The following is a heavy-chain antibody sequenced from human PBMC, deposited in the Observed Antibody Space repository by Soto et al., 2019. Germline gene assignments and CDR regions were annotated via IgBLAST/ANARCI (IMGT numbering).Heavy chain of an antibody. CDR3: ARHAYDFWSGPPNPRCYYGMDV. CDR2: IYPGDSNT. Sequence: GESLKISCKGSGYSFTSYWIGWVRQMPGKSLEWMGIIYPGDSNTRYSPSLQGQVTISVDKSISTAYLQWSSLKATDTAMYYCARHAYDFWSGPPNPRCYYGMDVWGQGTTVTVSS. CDR1: GYSFTSYW. D-gene: IGHD3-3*01. V-gene: IGHV5-51*01. J-gene: IGHJ6*02.